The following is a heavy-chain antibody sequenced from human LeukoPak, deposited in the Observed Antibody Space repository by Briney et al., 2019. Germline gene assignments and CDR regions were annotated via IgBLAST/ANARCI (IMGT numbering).Heavy chain of an antibody. Sequence: SGTLSLTCAVSGGSISSSNWWSWVRQPPGKGLEWIGEIFHSGTGNYNPSLKSRVTISVDKSNNQFSLRLTSVTAADTAVYYCARISNWSDPWGQGTLVTVSS. CDR3: ARISNWSDP. CDR1: GGSISSSNW. J-gene: IGHJ5*02. CDR2: IFHSGTG. V-gene: IGHV4-4*02.